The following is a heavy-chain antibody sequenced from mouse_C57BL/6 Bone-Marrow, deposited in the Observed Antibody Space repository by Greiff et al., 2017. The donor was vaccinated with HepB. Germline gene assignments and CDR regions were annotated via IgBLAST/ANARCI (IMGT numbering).Heavy chain of an antibody. V-gene: IGHV14-4*01. CDR3: TTGNWDESYFDY. Sequence: EVKLVESGAELVRPGASVKLSCTASGFNIKDDYMHWVKQRPEQGLEWIGWIDPENGDTEYASKFQGKATITADTSSNTAYLQLSSLTSEDTAVYYCTTGNWDESYFDYWGQGTTLTVSS. D-gene: IGHD4-1*02. CDR2: IDPENGDT. J-gene: IGHJ2*01. CDR1: GFNIKDDY.